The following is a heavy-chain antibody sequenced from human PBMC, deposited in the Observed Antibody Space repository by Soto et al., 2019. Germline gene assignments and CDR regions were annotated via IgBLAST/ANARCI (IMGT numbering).Heavy chain of an antibody. Sequence: PSETLSLTCNVSGGSISPYYWAWIRQPPGKGLEWVGYIYYGGTTSYNPSLKSRVTISLETSKSQFSLRLSSVTAADTAVYYCARLGRYYQSLDSWGPGTLVTVSS. V-gene: IGHV4-59*08. J-gene: IGHJ5*01. D-gene: IGHD3-10*01. CDR1: GGSISPYY. CDR2: IYYGGTT. CDR3: ARLGRYYQSLDS.